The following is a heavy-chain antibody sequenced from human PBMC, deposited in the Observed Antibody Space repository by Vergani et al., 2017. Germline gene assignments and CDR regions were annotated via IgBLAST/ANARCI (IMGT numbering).Heavy chain of an antibody. D-gene: IGHD3-16*01. CDR3: ASASLRALVGDYYYMDV. J-gene: IGHJ6*03. Sequence: QLQLQESGSGLVKPSQTLSLTCAVSGDSITNGGFSWNWIRQPPGKGPEWIGYIFPSGNSDYNPSLKNRVSISLDKAKNQFSLWVNSVTAADTAVYFCASASLRALVGDYYYMDVWGKGKAVVVSS. CDR2: IFPSGNS. V-gene: IGHV4-30-2*01. CDR1: GDSITNGGFS.